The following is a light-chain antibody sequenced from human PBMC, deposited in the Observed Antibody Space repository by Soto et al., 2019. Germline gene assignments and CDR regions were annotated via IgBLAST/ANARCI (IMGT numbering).Light chain of an antibody. J-gene: IGKJ1*01. CDR2: AAS. Sequence: IQMTQSPSSLSASVGDRVTITCRASQSVSSYLNWYQQKPGKAPKVLIYAASALQSGVPARFSGSGYGTDFTLAISSLQPEDSATYYCLQDINYPWTFGQGTKVEIK. CDR3: LQDINYPWT. CDR1: QSVSSY. V-gene: IGKV1-6*01.